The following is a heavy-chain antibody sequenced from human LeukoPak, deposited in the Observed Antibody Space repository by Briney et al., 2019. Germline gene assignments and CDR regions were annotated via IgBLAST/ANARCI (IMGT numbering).Heavy chain of an antibody. CDR3: ASTTYDFWSGYSVGFDP. J-gene: IGHJ5*02. V-gene: IGHV4-59*01. CDR2: IYYSGST. CDR1: GGSISSYY. Sequence: SETLSLTCTVSGGSISSYYWSWIRQPPGKGLEWIGYIYYSGSTNYNPSLKSRVTISVDTSKNQFPLKLSSVTAADTAVYYCASTTYDFWSGYSVGFDPWGQGTLVTVSS. D-gene: IGHD3-3*01.